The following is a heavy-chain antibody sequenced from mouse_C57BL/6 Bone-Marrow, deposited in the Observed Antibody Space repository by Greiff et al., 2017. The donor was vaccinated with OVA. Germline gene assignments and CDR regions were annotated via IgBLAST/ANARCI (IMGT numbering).Heavy chain of an antibody. D-gene: IGHD2-1*01. CDR3: ARRDGTWGDY. V-gene: IGHV14-2*01. CDR1: GYNINDYY. J-gene: IGHJ2*01. CDR2: IDPEDGET. Sequence: VHVKQSGAELVKPGASVKLSCTASGYNINDYYMHWVKQRTEQGLEWIGRIDPEDGETNYAPKFQGKATITADTSSNTAYLQLSSLTSEDTAVYYGARRDGTWGDYWGQGTTLTVSS.